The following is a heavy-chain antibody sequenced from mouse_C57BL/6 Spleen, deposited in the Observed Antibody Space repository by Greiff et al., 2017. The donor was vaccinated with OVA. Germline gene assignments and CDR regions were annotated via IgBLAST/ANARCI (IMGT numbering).Heavy chain of an antibody. CDR1: GYTFTDYY. J-gene: IGHJ1*03. V-gene: IGHV1-26*01. CDR2: INPNNGGT. CDR3: ARWGPG. Sequence: EVQLQQSGPELVKPGASVKISCKASGYTFTDYYMNWVKQSHGKSLEWIGDINPNNGGTSYNQKFKGKATLTVDKSSSTAYMELRSLTSEDSAVYYCARWGPGWGTGTTVTVSS.